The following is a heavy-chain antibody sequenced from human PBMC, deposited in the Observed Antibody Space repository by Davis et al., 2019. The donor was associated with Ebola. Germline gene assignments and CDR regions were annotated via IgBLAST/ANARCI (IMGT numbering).Heavy chain of an antibody. CDR3: AKARYSSGWYPFDY. Sequence: GESLKISCAASGFTFSSYAMSWVRQAPGKGLEWVSAISGSGGSTYYADSVKGRFTISRDNSKNTLYLQMNSLRAEDTAVYYCAKARYSSGWYPFDYWGQGTLVTVSS. D-gene: IGHD6-19*01. CDR2: ISGSGGST. J-gene: IGHJ4*02. V-gene: IGHV3-23*01. CDR1: GFTFSSYA.